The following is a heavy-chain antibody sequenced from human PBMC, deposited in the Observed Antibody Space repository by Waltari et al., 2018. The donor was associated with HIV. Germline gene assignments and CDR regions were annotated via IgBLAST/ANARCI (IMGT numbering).Heavy chain of an antibody. Sequence: EVQVLESGGALVQPGGSLRLSCAASGFTFSNYGMSWVRQAPGRVLEGVATIRGSGGSTCYADSGKGRFTGSRDNSKNTLYLQMNSLRAEDTAVYFCVKEHQYSHTWYSYYGMDVWGQGTTVTVSS. CDR2: IRGSGGST. CDR1: GFTFSNYG. CDR3: VKEHQYSHTWYSYYGMDV. V-gene: IGHV3-23*01. D-gene: IGHD6-13*01. J-gene: IGHJ6*02.